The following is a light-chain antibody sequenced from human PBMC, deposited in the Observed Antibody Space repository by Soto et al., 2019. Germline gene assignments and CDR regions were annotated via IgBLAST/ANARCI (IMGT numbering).Light chain of an antibody. CDR3: QTWGTGIVV. Sequence: QAVVTQSPSASASPGASVTVTCTLSSGHSSNAVAWHQQQPEKGPRYLMRLNSDGSHSKGDGIPDRFTGSSSGADRYLTISSLQSEDEADYYCQTWGTGIVVFGGGTKLTVL. CDR1: SGHSSNA. V-gene: IGLV4-69*01. J-gene: IGLJ3*02. CDR2: LNSDGSH.